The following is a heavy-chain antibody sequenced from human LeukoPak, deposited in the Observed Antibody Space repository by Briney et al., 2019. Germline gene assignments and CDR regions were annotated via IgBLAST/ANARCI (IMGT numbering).Heavy chain of an antibody. D-gene: IGHD2-21*02. V-gene: IGHV1-18*01. CDR3: ARESYCGDDCYWYYYGMDV. J-gene: IGHJ6*02. CDR1: GYTFTSYG. Sequence: ASVKVSCKASGYTFTSYGISWVRQASGQGLEWMGWISAYNGNTNYAQKLQGRVTMTTDTSTSTAYMELRSLRSDDTAVYYCARESYCGDDCYWYYYGMDVWGQGTTVTVSS. CDR2: ISAYNGNT.